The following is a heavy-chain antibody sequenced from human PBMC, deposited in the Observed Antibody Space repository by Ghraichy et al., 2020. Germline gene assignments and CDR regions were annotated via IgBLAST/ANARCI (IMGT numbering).Heavy chain of an antibody. Sequence: ASVKVSCKASGYTFTSYGISWVRQAPGQGLEWMGWISAYNGNTNYAQKLQGRVTMTTDTSTSTAYMELRSLRSDDTAVYYCALFQQLVLFGESPRFDYWGQGTLVTVSS. D-gene: IGHD6-13*01. CDR2: ISAYNGNT. V-gene: IGHV1-18*04. CDR3: ALFQQLVLFGESPRFDY. J-gene: IGHJ4*02. CDR1: GYTFTSYG.